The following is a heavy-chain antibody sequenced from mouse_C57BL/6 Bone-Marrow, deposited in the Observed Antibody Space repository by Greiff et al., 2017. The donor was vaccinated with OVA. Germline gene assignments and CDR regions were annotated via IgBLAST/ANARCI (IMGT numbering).Heavy chain of an antibody. CDR3: ARHGNSWFAY. J-gene: IGHJ3*01. V-gene: IGHV1-50*01. D-gene: IGHD2-1*01. Sequence: QVQLQQPGAELVKPGASVKLSCKASGYTFTSYWMQWVKQRPGQGLEWIGEIDPSDSYTNYNQKFKGKATLTVDTSSSTAYMQLSSLTSEDSAVYYCARHGNSWFAYWGQGTLGTVSA. CDR2: IDPSDSYT. CDR1: GYTFTSYW.